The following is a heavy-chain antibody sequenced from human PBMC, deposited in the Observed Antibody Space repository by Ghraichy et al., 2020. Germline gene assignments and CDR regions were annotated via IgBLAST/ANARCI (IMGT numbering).Heavy chain of an antibody. D-gene: IGHD6-19*01. CDR2: VYMSGST. V-gene: IGHV4-61*09. CDR3: ARAGGSGWPHYLDN. CDR1: SGSISTNNY. J-gene: IGHJ4*02. Sequence: TLSLTCNVSSGSISTNNYWAWIRQPAGKGLEWIGQVYMSGSTHYNPSLKSRVAISIDTSTNQFSLELTSVTAADTAVYYCARAGGSGWPHYLDNWGQGILVTVSS.